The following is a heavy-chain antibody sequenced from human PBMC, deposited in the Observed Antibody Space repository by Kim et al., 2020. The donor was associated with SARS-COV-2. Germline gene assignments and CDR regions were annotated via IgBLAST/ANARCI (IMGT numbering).Heavy chain of an antibody. CDR2: IYYTGST. CDR1: GDSISSSTYY. D-gene: IGHD7-27*01. V-gene: IGHV4-39*01. Sequence: SETLSLTCTVSGDSISSSTYYWGWIRQPPGKGLEWIGTIYYTGSTYYNPSLKSRVTISADMSNNQFSLKLSSVTAADTALYYCARLGPNWDKSMDYWGQG. J-gene: IGHJ4*02. CDR3: ARLGPNWDKSMDY.